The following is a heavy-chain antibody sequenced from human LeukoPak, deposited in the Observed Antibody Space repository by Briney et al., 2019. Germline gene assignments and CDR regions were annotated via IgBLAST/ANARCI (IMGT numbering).Heavy chain of an antibody. V-gene: IGHV4-59*01. Sequence: SETLSLTCTVSGGSISSYYWSWIRQPPGKGLEWIGYIYYSGSTNYNPSLKSRVTISVDTSTNQFSLKLSSVTAADTAVYYCARVSQTSTVLPTDAFDIWGQGTMVTVSS. D-gene: IGHD4-17*01. J-gene: IGHJ3*02. CDR2: IYYSGST. CDR1: GGSISSYY. CDR3: ARVSQTSTVLPTDAFDI.